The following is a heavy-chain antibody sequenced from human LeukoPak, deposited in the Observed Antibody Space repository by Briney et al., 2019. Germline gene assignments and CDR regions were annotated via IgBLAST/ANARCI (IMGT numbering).Heavy chain of an antibody. Sequence: GGSLRLSCSASGFTFSNAWMSWVRQAPGKGLEWVGRIKSKTDGGTTDYAAPVKGRFTVSRDDSQNTLYLQMNSLRIEDTAVYFCSWEMDVSFGRRLEHWGQGTLVTVAS. J-gene: IGHJ4*02. CDR2: IKSKTDGGTT. CDR1: GFTFSNAW. CDR3: SWEMDVSFGRRLEH. V-gene: IGHV3-15*01. D-gene: IGHD3-10*01.